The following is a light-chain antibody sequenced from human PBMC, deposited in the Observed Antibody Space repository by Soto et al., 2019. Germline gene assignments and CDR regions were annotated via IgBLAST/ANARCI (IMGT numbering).Light chain of an antibody. J-gene: IGKJ5*01. V-gene: IGKV3-20*01. Sequence: EVVLTQCPVTRPVSPGQRATRSCRASRSVNNFVAWYQQKPGQAPSRLISDASNRATGIPDRFSGSGSGTDFTLTITRLEPEDFAVYYCQQYGSSPRTFGQGTRLEIK. CDR2: DAS. CDR1: RSVNNF. CDR3: QQYGSSPRT.